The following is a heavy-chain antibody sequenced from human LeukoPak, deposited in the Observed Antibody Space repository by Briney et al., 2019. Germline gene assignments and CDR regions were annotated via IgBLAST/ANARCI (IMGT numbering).Heavy chain of an antibody. CDR2: IYPGDSDA. J-gene: IGHJ4*02. CDR1: GYSFTTYW. CDR3: ARRQGCSSTSCPPDS. V-gene: IGHV5-51*01. D-gene: IGHD2-2*01. Sequence: GESLKISCRGSGYSFTTYWIGWVRQMPGKGLEWMGIIYPGDSDARYSPSFQGQVTMSADRSINTAYLQWSSLKASDTAMYYCARRQGCSSTSCPPDSWGQGTLVTASS.